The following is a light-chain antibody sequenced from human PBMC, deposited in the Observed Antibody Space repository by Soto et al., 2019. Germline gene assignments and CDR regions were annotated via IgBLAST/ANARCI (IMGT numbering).Light chain of an antibody. CDR2: DAS. V-gene: IGKV3-11*01. CDR1: QSVSSY. CDR3: QQRSNWPWT. Sequence: DIVLTQSPATLSLSPWERATLSSRASQSVSSYLAWYQQKPGQAPRLLIYDASNRATGIPARFGGSGSGTDFTLTISSLEPEDFAVYYCQQRSNWPWTFGQGTKVDI. J-gene: IGKJ1*01.